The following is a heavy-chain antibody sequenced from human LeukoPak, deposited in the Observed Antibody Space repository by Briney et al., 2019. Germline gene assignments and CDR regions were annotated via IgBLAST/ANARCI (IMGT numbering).Heavy chain of an antibody. D-gene: IGHD4-17*01. CDR2: ISASGTNT. Sequence: PGGSLRLSCGASGFIFRQYYMNWIRQAPGKGLEWVSFISASGTNTLYADSVKGRFTISRDNANNSLFLQLDSLRNEDTAIYYCTRETTTRAYWGQGALVIVSS. J-gene: IGHJ4*02. V-gene: IGHV3-11*04. CDR1: GFIFRQYY. CDR3: TRETTTRAY.